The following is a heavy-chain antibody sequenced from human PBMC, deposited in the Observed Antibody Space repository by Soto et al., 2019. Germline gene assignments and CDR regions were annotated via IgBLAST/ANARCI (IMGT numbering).Heavy chain of an antibody. CDR2: VYSTGGT. D-gene: IGHD3-10*01. V-gene: IGHV4-59*08. Sequence: QVQLQQSGPRLVKPSETLSLTCTVSVGPDSSHNWAWIRQPPGRGLEWIGYVYSTGGTGYNPSLKSRVTLSADRSTNHISLTLSSVTAADTAIYYCVRQGIGTQHGLVDAWGQGTSVNVSS. CDR1: VGPDSSHN. CDR3: VRQGIGTQHGLVDA. J-gene: IGHJ6*02.